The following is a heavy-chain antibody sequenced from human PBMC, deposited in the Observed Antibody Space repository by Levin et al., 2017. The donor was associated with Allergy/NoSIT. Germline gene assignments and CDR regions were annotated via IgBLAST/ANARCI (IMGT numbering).Heavy chain of an antibody. CDR3: AREAAAGTPTHNWFDP. J-gene: IGHJ5*02. CDR1: GGSISSYY. D-gene: IGHD6-13*01. CDR2: IYYSGST. Sequence: SETLSLTCTVSGGSISSYYWSWIRQPPGKGLEWIGYIYYSGSTNYNPSLKSRVTISVDTSKNQFSLKLSSVTAADTAVYYCAREAAAGTPTHNWFDPWGQGTLVTVSS. V-gene: IGHV4-59*01.